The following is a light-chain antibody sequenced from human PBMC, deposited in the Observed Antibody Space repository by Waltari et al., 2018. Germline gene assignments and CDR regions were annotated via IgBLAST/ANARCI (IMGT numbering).Light chain of an antibody. CDR1: SSDVGGYNY. Sequence: QSALTQPPSASGSPGQSVTISCTGTSSDVGGYNYVSWYQQYPGKAPKLMIYDVTKRPSGVPDRVSGSKSGNTASLTVSGLQAEDEADYYCSSYAGSNIVIFGGGTKLTVL. CDR3: SSYAGSNIVI. V-gene: IGLV2-8*01. J-gene: IGLJ2*01. CDR2: DVT.